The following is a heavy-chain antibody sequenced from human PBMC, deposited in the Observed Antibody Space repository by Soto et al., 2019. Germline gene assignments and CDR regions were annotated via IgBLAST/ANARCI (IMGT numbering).Heavy chain of an antibody. V-gene: IGHV3-11*01. D-gene: IGHD6-13*01. Sequence: GGSLRLSYAASGFTFSDYYMSWIRQAPGKGLEWVSYISSSGSTIYYADSVKGRFTISRDNAKNSLYLQMNSLRAEDTAVYYCARELSSSSWYGGVGFDPWGQGTLVTVSS. CDR1: GFTFSDYY. CDR2: ISSSGSTI. J-gene: IGHJ5*02. CDR3: ARELSSSSWYGGVGFDP.